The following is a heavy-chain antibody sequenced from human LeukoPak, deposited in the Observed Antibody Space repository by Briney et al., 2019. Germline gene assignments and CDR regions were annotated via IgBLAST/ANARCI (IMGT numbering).Heavy chain of an antibody. Sequence: PGGSLRLSCAASGFTFTDYYMTWIRQAPGKGLEWVSYISTSGTTIHYADSVKGRFTISRDNAKNSLYLQMNSLRAEDTAVYYCAREGDSSGYLSYFDYWGQGTLVTVSS. D-gene: IGHD3-22*01. CDR1: GFTFTDYY. V-gene: IGHV3-11*04. J-gene: IGHJ4*02. CDR3: AREGDSSGYLSYFDY. CDR2: ISTSGTTI.